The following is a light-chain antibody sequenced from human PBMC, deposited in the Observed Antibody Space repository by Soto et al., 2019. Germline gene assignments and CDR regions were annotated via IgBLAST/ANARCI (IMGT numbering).Light chain of an antibody. J-gene: IGLJ1*01. Sequence: QSVLTQPASVSGSPGQSITISCTGTSSDVGGYDYVSWYQLHPGKAPKLMIFEVNKRPSGVSNRFSGSKSGNTASLTISGLKVEEEADYYCSSSGGSPTYVFGTGTKVTVL. CDR3: SSSGGSPTYV. CDR1: SSDVGGYDY. CDR2: EVN. V-gene: IGLV2-23*02.